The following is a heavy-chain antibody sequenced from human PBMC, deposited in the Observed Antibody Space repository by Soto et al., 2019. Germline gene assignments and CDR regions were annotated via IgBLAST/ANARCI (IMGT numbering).Heavy chain of an antibody. D-gene: IGHD5-12*01. Sequence: GASVKVSCKASGYTFTSYGISWVRQAPGQGLEWMGIINPSGGSTSYAQKFQGRVTMTRDTSTSTVYMELSSLRSEDTAVYYCARTSVDIVATIHYYYYGMDVWGQGTTVTVSS. CDR1: GYTFTSYG. J-gene: IGHJ6*02. CDR3: ARTSVDIVATIHYYYYGMDV. V-gene: IGHV1-46*03. CDR2: INPSGGST.